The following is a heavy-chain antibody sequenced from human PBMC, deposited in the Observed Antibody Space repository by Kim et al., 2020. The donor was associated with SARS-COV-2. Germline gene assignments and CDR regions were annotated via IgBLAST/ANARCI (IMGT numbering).Heavy chain of an antibody. D-gene: IGHD3-3*01. Sequence: GGSLRLSCAASGFTFSSYGMHWVRQAPGKGLEWVAVISYDGSNKYYADSVKGRFTISRDNSKNTLYLQMNSLRAEDTAVYYCAKDDRITIFGVVRASYFDYWGQGTLVTVSS. J-gene: IGHJ4*02. CDR2: ISYDGSNK. CDR1: GFTFSSYG. CDR3: AKDDRITIFGVVRASYFDY. V-gene: IGHV3-30*18.